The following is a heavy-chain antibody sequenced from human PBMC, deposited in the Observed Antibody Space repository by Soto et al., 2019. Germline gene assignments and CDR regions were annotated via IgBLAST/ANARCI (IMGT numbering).Heavy chain of an antibody. Sequence: GASVKVSCKASGGTFSSYTISWVRQAPGQGLEWMGRIIPILGIANYAQKFQGRVTITADKSTSTAYMELSSLRSEDTAVYYCARDGRTTGTTRNYYYYYGMDVWGQGTTVTVSS. D-gene: IGHD1-1*01. V-gene: IGHV1-69*04. CDR2: IIPILGIA. J-gene: IGHJ6*02. CDR1: GGTFSSYT. CDR3: ARDGRTTGTTRNYYYYYGMDV.